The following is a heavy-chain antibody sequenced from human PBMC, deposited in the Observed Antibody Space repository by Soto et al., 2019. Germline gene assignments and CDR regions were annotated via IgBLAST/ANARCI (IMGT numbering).Heavy chain of an antibody. D-gene: IGHD3-10*01. CDR3: ARDRTPYGSGNRRSSYYYYYALDV. CDR2: IKQDGSEK. CDR1: GFTFSSYW. Sequence: GGSLRVSCAASGFTFSSYWMSWLRQTPGEGLEWVANIKQDGSEKYYVDSVKGRFTISRDNAKNSLYLQMNSLRAEDTAVYYCARDRTPYGSGNRRSSYYYYYALDVWGQVTTVAVSS. J-gene: IGHJ6*02. V-gene: IGHV3-7*01.